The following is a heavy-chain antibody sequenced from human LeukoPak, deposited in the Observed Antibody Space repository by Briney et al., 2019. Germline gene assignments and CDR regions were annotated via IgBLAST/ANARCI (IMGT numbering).Heavy chain of an antibody. J-gene: IGHJ4*02. V-gene: IGHV5-51*01. CDR1: GYTFSSYW. CDR3: ARHEFSVSGSYYMAY. Sequence: GESLKISCKGSGYTFSSYWIGWVRQMPGKGLEWMGIIYPADSDTKYGPSFEGQVTISGDKSINTAYLQWSSLKASDTAMYYCARHEFSVSGSYYMAYWGQGTLVTVSS. D-gene: IGHD3-10*01. CDR2: IYPADSDT.